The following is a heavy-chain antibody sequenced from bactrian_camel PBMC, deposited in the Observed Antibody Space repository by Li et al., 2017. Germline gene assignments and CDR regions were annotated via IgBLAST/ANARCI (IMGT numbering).Heavy chain of an antibody. J-gene: IGHJ4*01. CDR1: PDYIIRTKC. CDR2: IDNVGVT. Sequence: HVQLVESGGGSVQTGGSLSLSCVVSPDYIIRTKCMGWFRQAPGKEREGVASIDNVGVTSYRDSVKGRFTISKDNAKNTLYLQMNSLKPDDTAMYYCAAGSVCDTWSLALWGQGTQVTVS. V-gene: IGHV3S53*01. CDR3: AAGSVCDTWSLAL. D-gene: IGHD2*01.